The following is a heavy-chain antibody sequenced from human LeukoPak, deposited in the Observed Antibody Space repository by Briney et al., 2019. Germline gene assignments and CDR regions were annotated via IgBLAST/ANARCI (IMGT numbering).Heavy chain of an antibody. V-gene: IGHV3-33*01. D-gene: IGHD3-10*01. CDR1: GFTFSTHG. Sequence: GGSLRLSCAASGFTFSTHGMHWVRQAPGKGLEWVAVIWYDGSNKYYADSVKGRFTISRDNSKNTLYLQMNSLRAEDTAVYYCARDLAWFGELIFDYWGQGTLVTVSS. CDR2: IWYDGSNK. J-gene: IGHJ4*02. CDR3: ARDLAWFGELIFDY.